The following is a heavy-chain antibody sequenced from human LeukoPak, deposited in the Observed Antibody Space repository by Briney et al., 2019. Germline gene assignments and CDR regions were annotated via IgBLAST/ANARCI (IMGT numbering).Heavy chain of an antibody. V-gene: IGHV4-31*03. CDR1: GGSISSGGYF. CDR2: IYSSGST. Sequence: SENLSLTCTVSGGSISSGGYFWNWIRQLPGKGLEWIGYIYSSGSTYNPSLKSRVIISLDTSKNQFSLKLNSVTAADTAVYYCARGGKKTAMVTSWGQGTLVTVSS. D-gene: IGHD5-18*01. J-gene: IGHJ4*02. CDR3: ARGGKKTAMVTS.